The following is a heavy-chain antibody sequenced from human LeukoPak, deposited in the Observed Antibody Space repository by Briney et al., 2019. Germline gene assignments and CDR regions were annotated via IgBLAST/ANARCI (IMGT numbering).Heavy chain of an antibody. Sequence: PGGSLRLSCAASGFTFNDYYMSWIRQAPGKGLEWLSYISSSSSYTNYADSVKGRFTISRDNAKNSLYLQMNSLRAEDTAVYYCARAAATVTHTDAFDIWGQGTMVTVSS. CDR2: ISSSSSYT. V-gene: IGHV3-11*06. J-gene: IGHJ3*02. CDR1: GFTFNDYY. CDR3: ARAAATVTHTDAFDI. D-gene: IGHD4-11*01.